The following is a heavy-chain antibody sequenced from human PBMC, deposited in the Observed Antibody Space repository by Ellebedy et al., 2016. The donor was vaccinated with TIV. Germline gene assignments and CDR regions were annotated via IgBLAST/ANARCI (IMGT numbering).Heavy chain of an antibody. CDR2: SRNKAKSYTT. Sequence: PGGSLRLSCAVSGFTFSDHYMDWVRLAPGKGPEWVGRSRNKAKSYTTDYAASVKGRFTISRDNAKNSLYLQMNSLRVEDTAMYYCARVRQGSGVYNFWGQGTLVTVSS. J-gene: IGHJ4*02. CDR1: GFTFSDHY. D-gene: IGHD5/OR15-5a*01. V-gene: IGHV3-72*01. CDR3: ARVRQGSGVYNF.